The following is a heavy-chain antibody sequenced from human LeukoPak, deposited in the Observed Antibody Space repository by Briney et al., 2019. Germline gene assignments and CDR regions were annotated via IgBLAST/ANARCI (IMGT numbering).Heavy chain of an antibody. V-gene: IGHV1-69*04. CDR3: ALLGSSGYYSPWDY. J-gene: IGHJ4*02. D-gene: IGHD3-22*01. Sequence: GSSVKVSCKASGGTSSSYAISWVRQAPGQGLEWMGRIIPIFGIANYAQKLQGRVTMTTDTSTSTAYMELRSLRSDDTAVYYCALLGSSGYYSPWDYWGQGTLVTVSS. CDR2: IIPIFGIA. CDR1: GGTSSSYA.